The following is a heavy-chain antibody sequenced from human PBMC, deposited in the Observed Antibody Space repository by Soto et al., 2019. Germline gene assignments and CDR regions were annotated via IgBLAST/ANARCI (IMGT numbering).Heavy chain of an antibody. CDR2: ISYDGSNK. J-gene: IGHJ4*02. V-gene: IGHV3-30-3*01. Sequence: LRLSCAASGFTFSSYAMHWVRQAPGKGLEWVAVISYDGSNKYYADSVKGRFTISRDNSKNTLYLQMNSLRAEDTAVYYCASGYYDSSGYPIMGYWGQGTLVTVSS. D-gene: IGHD3-22*01. CDR3: ASGYYDSSGYPIMGY. CDR1: GFTFSSYA.